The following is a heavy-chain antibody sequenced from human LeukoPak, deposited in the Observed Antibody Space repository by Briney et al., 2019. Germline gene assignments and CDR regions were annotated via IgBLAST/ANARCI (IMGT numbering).Heavy chain of an antibody. CDR1: GYTFTSYA. Sequence: GASVKVSCKASGYTFTSYAMHWVRQAPGQRLEWMGWINAGNGNTKYSQKFQGRVTITRDTSASTAYMELSSLRSEDTAVYYCARAKLRYFDWSPYYYYGMDVWGKGTTVTVSS. V-gene: IGHV1-3*01. J-gene: IGHJ6*04. CDR3: ARAKLRYFDWSPYYYYGMDV. CDR2: INAGNGNT. D-gene: IGHD3-9*01.